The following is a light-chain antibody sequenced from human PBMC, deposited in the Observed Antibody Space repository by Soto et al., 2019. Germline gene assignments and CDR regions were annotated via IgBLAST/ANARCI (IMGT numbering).Light chain of an antibody. CDR2: KAS. J-gene: IGKJ2*01. CDR3: HHYNNYPYT. Sequence: DIQMTQSPSTLSASVGDRVTISCRASQTIYNWLAWYQQRPGKAPNLLIYKASILESGVSSRFSGSGSGTEFTLTINSLQPDDFATYYCHHYNNYPYTFGQGTKLEI. V-gene: IGKV1-5*03. CDR1: QTIYNW.